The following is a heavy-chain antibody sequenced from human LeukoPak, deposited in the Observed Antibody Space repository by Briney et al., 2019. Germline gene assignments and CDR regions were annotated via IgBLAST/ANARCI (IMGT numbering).Heavy chain of an antibody. Sequence: KPSETLSLTCTVSGGSISTYYWSWIRQPPGKGLEWIGYIHYSGSTKYNPSLKSRVTISVDTSKNQFPLKLTSVTAADTAVYYCARDLYGYGGFFDYWGQGTLVTVSS. CDR2: IHYSGST. CDR1: GGSISTYY. CDR3: ARDLYGYGGFFDY. D-gene: IGHD5-18*01. J-gene: IGHJ4*02. V-gene: IGHV4-59*01.